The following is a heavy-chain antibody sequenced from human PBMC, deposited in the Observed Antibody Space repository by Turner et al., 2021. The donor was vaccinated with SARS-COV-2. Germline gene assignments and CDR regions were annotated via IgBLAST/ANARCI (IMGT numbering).Heavy chain of an antibody. J-gene: IGHJ2*01. CDR3: ARRGIWIGTYWYFDL. Sequence: QVQLVQSGAELKTPGSPVKVSCKASGGTFSSYAFNWVRQAPGQGLEWMGGIIPIFGTANYAQKFQGRVTITADESTSTGYMELSSLRSEETAVYYCARRGIWIGTYWYFDLWGRGTLVTVSS. CDR1: GGTFSSYA. D-gene: IGHD1-7*01. V-gene: IGHV1-69*01. CDR2: IIPIFGTA.